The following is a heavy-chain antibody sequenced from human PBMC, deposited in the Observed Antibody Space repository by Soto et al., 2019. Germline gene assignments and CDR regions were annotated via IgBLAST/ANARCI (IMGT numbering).Heavy chain of an antibody. J-gene: IGHJ3*02. CDR1: GGSISGSSYY. CDR3: ARQNGSGRSAYDI. V-gene: IGHV4-39*01. Sequence: SETLSLTCTVSGGSISGSSYYWGCIRQPPGKGLEWIGSIYYGGSTYYNPSLKSRVTISVDTSKDQFSLKLSSVTAADTAVYYCARQNGSGRSAYDISGQGTMVTVSS. D-gene: IGHD3-10*01. CDR2: IYYGGST.